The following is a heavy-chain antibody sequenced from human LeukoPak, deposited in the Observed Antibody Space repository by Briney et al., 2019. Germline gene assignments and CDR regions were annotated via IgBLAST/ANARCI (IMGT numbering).Heavy chain of an antibody. CDR1: GFTVSEYS. CDR2: ISGSGSYT. Sequence: GGSLRLSCAASGFTVSEYSMSWVRQAPGKGLEWVSAISGSGSYTDYADSVKGRFTISKDNSKNTLYMRMSSLRAEDTAVYYCAKRRYDSSGHFDSWGQGTLVTVSS. V-gene: IGHV3-23*01. CDR3: AKRRYDSSGHFDS. J-gene: IGHJ4*02. D-gene: IGHD3-22*01.